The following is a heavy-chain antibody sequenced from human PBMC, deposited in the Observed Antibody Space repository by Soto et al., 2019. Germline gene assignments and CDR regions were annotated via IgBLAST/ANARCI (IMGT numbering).Heavy chain of an antibody. CDR3: AGRSGSSDY. J-gene: IGHJ4*02. V-gene: IGHV3-30*04. CDR2: ISYDEIDK. Sequence: PGGSLRLSCEASGFTFSKYTMHWVSQAPGKGLEWVALISYDEIDKYFADAVKGRFTISRDNSKNTLYLQMDSLRGEDSAVYYCAGRSGSSDYWGRGTLVTVSS. D-gene: IGHD3-10*01. CDR1: GFTFSKYT.